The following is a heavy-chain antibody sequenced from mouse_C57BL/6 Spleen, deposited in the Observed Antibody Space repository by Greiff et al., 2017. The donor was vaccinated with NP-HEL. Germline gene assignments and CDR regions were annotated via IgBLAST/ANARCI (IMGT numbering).Heavy chain of an antibody. V-gene: IGHV1-82*01. J-gene: IGHJ3*01. CDR3: ARDLPDWFAY. Sequence: QVQLQQSGPELVKPGASVKISCKASGYAFSSSWMNWVKQRPGKGLEWIGRIYPGDGDPNYNGKFKGKATLTADKSSSTAYMQLSSLTSEDSAVYFCARDLPDWFAYWGQGTLVTVSA. CDR1: GYAFSSSW. CDR2: IYPGDGDP.